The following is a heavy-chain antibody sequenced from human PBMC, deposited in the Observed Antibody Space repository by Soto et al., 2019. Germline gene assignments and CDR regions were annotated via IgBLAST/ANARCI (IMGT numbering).Heavy chain of an antibody. CDR3: ARDFPDDYGDYGDDFDY. D-gene: IGHD4-17*01. Sequence: GGSLRLSCAASGFTFSDYYMSWIRQAPGKGLEWVSYISSSSSYTNYADSVKGRFTISRDNAKNSLYLQMNSLRAEDTAVYYCARDFPDDYGDYGDDFDYWGQGTLVTVSS. V-gene: IGHV3-11*05. CDR1: GFTFSDYY. J-gene: IGHJ4*02. CDR2: ISSSSSYT.